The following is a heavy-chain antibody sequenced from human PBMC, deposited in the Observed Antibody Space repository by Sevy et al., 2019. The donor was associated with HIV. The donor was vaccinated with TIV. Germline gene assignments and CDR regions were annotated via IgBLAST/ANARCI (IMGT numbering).Heavy chain of an antibody. J-gene: IGHJ4*02. CDR2: FDPKYGET. Sequence: ASVKVSCKVSGYTLTQLSMHWVRQAPGKGLEWMGSFDPKYGETLYAQKFQGRVTMTEDTSTNTAYIELSSLRSEDTAVYYCATTKDYYDSSGSPFDYWGQGTLVTVSS. CDR1: GYTLTQLS. D-gene: IGHD3-22*01. CDR3: ATTKDYYDSSGSPFDY. V-gene: IGHV1-24*01.